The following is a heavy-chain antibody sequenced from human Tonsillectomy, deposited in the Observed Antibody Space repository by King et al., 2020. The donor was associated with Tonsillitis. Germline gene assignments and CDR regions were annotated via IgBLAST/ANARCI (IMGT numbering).Heavy chain of an antibody. V-gene: IGHV3-30*18. D-gene: IGHD4-11*01. CDR1: VFTFSRYG. CDR3: AKDVDYRNSYYYGMDV. J-gene: IGHJ6*02. CDR2: ISYDGNYQ. Sequence: VQLVESGGGVVQPGRSLRLSCAASVFTFSRYGMHWVRQSPGKGLEWVAAISYDGNYQHYADSVKGRFIISRDNSKKTLYLQMNSLRPEDAAVYYCAKDVDYRNSYYYGMDVWGQGTTVTVSS.